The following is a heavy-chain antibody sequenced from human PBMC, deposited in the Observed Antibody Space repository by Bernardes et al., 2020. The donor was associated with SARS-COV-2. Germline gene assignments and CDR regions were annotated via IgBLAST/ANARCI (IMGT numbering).Heavy chain of an antibody. Sequence: ASVKVSCKASGYTFTGYFLHWVRQPPGQGLEWMGWINFNSGDTNYAQKIQGRVTMTRDTSISTVYMELSRLTSDDTAVFYCAREPNGGYAIEIWGQGTMVTVSS. CDR1: GYTFTGYF. V-gene: IGHV1-2*02. J-gene: IGHJ3*02. CDR3: AREPNGGYAIEI. CDR2: INFNSGDT. D-gene: IGHD3-16*01.